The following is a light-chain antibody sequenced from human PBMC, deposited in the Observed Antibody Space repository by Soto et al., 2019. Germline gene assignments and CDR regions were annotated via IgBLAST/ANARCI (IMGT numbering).Light chain of an antibody. CDR2: LGD. CDR1: TSNIGTFY. V-gene: IGLV1-47*02. CDR3: AAWDDNLNAYV. Sequence: QPVLTQPPSASSTPGQTVTISCSGSTSNIGTFYVYWYQHLPGTAPKLLIYLGDQRASGVSDRVSGSKSGTSASLAINGLRSDDEADYYCAAWDDNLNAYVFGSGTKLTVL. J-gene: IGLJ1*01.